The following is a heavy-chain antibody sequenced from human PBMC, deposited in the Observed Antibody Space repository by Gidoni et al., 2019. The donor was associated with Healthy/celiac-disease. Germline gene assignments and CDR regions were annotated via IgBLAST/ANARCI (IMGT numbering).Heavy chain of an antibody. V-gene: IGHV3-48*03. Sequence: VQLVASGCGLVPPGGSLRPSCAASGFTFSSYEMNWVRQAPGKGLEWVSYISSSGTTIYYADAVKGRFTISRDNAKNSLFLQMNSLRAEDTAVYYCARGTTWRPYGDYSDYGGQGTLVTVSS. CDR3: ARGTTWRPYGDYSDY. J-gene: IGHJ4*02. CDR1: GFTFSSYE. CDR2: ISSSGTTI. D-gene: IGHD4-17*01.